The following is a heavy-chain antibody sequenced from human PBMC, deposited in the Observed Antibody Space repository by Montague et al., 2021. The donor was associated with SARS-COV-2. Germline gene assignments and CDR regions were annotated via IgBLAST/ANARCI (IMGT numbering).Heavy chain of an antibody. D-gene: IGHD3-3*01. CDR3: ARRPGASYYVFWSDGFDL. V-gene: IGHV4-39*01. J-gene: IGHJ3*01. CDR1: GGSVNSGSYS. CDR2: IHYSGST. Sequence: SETLSLTCTVSGGSVNSGSYSWDWIRQPPGKGLEWIGSIHYSGSTSYNPSLKSRATISIDTSKNHFSLRVNSVTAADSAVYFCARRPGASYYVFWSDGFDLWGQGTMVTVS.